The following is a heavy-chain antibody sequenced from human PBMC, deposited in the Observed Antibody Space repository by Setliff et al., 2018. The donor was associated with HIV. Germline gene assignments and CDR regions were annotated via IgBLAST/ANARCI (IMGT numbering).Heavy chain of an antibody. Sequence: SETLSLTCAVYGGSVSGHYWGWIRQSPGKGLEWIVEVNHNGNINYNPSLKSRVTVSVDTSKTQYSLKMISVTAADTAMYYCAISIVGVTSEMYWAQGTLVTVSS. CDR3: AISIVGVTSEMY. J-gene: IGHJ4*02. V-gene: IGHV4-34*01. CDR2: VNHNGNI. D-gene: IGHD2-21*02. CDR1: GGSVSGHY.